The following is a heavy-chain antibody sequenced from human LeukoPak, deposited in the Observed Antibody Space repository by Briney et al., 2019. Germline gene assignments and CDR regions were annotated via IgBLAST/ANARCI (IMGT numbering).Heavy chain of an antibody. CDR2: INPNSGGT. D-gene: IGHD5-18*01. CDR1: GYTFTGYY. V-gene: IGHV1-2*02. CDR3: ARDDSTAMDTPAYY. J-gene: IGHJ4*02. Sequence: ASVKVSCKASGYTFTGYYMHWERQAPGQGLEWMGWINPNSGGTNYAQKFQGRVTMTRDTSISTAYMELSRLRSDVTAVYYCARDDSTAMDTPAYYWGQGTLVTVSS.